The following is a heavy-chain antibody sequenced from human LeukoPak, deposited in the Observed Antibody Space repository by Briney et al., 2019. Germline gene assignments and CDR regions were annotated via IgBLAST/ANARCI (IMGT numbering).Heavy chain of an antibody. Sequence: NSSETLSLTCAVYGGSFSGYYWSWIRQPPGKGLEWIGYIYYSGSTYYNPSLKSRVTISVDTSKNQFSLKLSSVTAADTAVYYCARGVIVGATTTLHAFDIWGQGTMVTVSS. J-gene: IGHJ3*02. D-gene: IGHD1-26*01. CDR3: ARGVIVGATTTLHAFDI. CDR2: IYYSGST. CDR1: GGSFSGYY. V-gene: IGHV4-34*09.